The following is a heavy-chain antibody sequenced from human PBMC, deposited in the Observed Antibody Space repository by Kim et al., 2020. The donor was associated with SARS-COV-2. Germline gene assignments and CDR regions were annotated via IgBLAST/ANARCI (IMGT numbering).Heavy chain of an antibody. Sequence: AESVKGRFTISRDNAKNSLYLQMNSLRAEDTALYYCARVFSSSWDYYFDYWGQGTLVTVSS. CDR3: ARVFSSSWDYYFDY. D-gene: IGHD6-13*01. J-gene: IGHJ4*02. V-gene: IGHV3-20*03.